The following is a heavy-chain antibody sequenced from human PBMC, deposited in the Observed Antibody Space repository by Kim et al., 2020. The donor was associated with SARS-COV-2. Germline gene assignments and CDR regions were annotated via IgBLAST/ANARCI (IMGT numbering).Heavy chain of an antibody. Sequence: SETLSLTCAVYGGSFSGYYWSWIRQPPGKGLEWIGEINHSGSTNYNPSLKSRVTISVDTSKNQFSLKLSSVTAADTAVYYCASTYTTVVKNRESAFDIWGQGTMVTVSS. V-gene: IGHV4-34*01. J-gene: IGHJ3*02. CDR1: GGSFSGYY. CDR2: INHSGST. CDR3: ASTYTTVVKNRESAFDI. D-gene: IGHD4-17*01.